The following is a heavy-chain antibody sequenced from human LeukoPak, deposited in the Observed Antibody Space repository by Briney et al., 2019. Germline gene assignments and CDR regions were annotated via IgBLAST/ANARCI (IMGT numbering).Heavy chain of an antibody. CDR1: GASISSGDYY. J-gene: IGHJ4*02. V-gene: IGHV4-61*02. D-gene: IGHD2-21*01. CDR2: IYASGGT. Sequence: SSETLSLTCTVSGASISSGDYYWNWIRQPAGKGLEWIGRIYASGGTNYNPSLKSRVTISVDTSKNQFSLRLTSVTAADTAMYYCARRGETWGPGTLVTVSS. CDR3: ARRGET.